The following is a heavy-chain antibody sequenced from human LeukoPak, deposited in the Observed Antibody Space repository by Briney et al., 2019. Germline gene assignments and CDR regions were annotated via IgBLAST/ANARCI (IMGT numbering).Heavy chain of an antibody. CDR1: GYTFTGYY. J-gene: IGHJ3*02. V-gene: IGHV1-2*02. CDR2: INPNSGGT. D-gene: IGHD3-3*01. Sequence: ASVKVSCKASGYTFTGYYMHWVRQAPGQGLEWMGWINPNSGGTNYAQKFQGRVTMTRDTSISTAYMELSRLRSDDTAVYYCARDQYYDFWSGYDAFDIWGQGTMVTVSS. CDR3: ARDQYYDFWSGYDAFDI.